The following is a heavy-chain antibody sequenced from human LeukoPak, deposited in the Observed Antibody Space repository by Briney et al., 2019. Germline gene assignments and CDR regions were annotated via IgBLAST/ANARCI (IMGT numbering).Heavy chain of an antibody. Sequence: GESLKISCKGSGYSFTSYWISWVRQMPGKGLEWMGRIDPSDSYTNYSPSFQGHVTISADKSISTAYLQWSSLKASDTAMYYCARLPAGSGYNYYYYGMDVWGQGTTVTVSS. J-gene: IGHJ6*02. D-gene: IGHD3-22*01. CDR3: ARLPAGSGYNYYYYGMDV. CDR1: GYSFTSYW. CDR2: IDPSDSYT. V-gene: IGHV5-10-1*01.